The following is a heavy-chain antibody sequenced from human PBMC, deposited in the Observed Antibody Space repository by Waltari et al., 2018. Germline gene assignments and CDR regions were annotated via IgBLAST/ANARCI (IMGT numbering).Heavy chain of an antibody. J-gene: IGHJ4*01. CDR3: AKPHYYGTGSRYSFHL. CDR1: GFPFEDPT. D-gene: IGHD3-10*01. Sequence: EVKLLESGGGVAQAGGLLRLPWGASGFPFEDPTMHWVRQAPGKGLEWVSLITWNGGSTDYAASVKGRFTISRDNDKNSLFLQMSRLGVDDTATYYCAKPHYYGTGSRYSFHLWGHGTPVVVSS. V-gene: IGHV3-43*01. CDR2: ITWNGGST.